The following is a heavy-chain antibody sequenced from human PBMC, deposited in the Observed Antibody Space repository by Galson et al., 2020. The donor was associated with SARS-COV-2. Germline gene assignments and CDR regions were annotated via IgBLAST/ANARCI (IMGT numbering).Heavy chain of an antibody. CDR2: IRSDSSAI. D-gene: IGHD1-26*01. J-gene: IGHJ6*03. CDR3: ARYRGSGSSTDYYYYYMDV. Sequence: GGSLRLSCAASGFTFSSYSMNWVRQAPGKGLEWVSSIRSDSSAIYYADSVKGRFTISRDNAKNSLYLQINSLRVEDAAVYYCARYRGSGSSTDYYYYYMDVWGKGTTVTVSS. CDR1: GFTFSSYS. V-gene: IGHV3-21*01.